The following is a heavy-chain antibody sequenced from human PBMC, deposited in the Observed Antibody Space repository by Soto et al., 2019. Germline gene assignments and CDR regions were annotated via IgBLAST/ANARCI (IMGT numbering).Heavy chain of an antibody. Sequence: GGSLRLSCAASGFTFSSFDMSWVRQAPGKGLEWVSVISGNGGSSYYADSVKGRFTISRDNSKKELYMQLNSLRAEDTAFYYCAKDSPVSGNYQDLDYWGQGTLVTVSS. CDR1: GFTFSSFD. CDR3: AKDSPVSGNYQDLDY. CDR2: ISGNGGSS. D-gene: IGHD1-26*01. J-gene: IGHJ4*02. V-gene: IGHV3-23*01.